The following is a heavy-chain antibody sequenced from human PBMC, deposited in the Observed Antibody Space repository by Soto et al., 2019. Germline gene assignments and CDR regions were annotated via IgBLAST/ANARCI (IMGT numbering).Heavy chain of an antibody. Sequence: ASVKVSCKASGYTFTSYAMHWVRQAPGQRLEWMGWINAGNGNTKYSQKFQGRVTITRDTSASTAYMELSSLRSEDTAVYYCARADEVYYDSSGYLGAFDIWGQGTMVTVSS. CDR3: ARADEVYYDSSGYLGAFDI. D-gene: IGHD3-22*01. V-gene: IGHV1-3*01. CDR2: INAGNGNT. CDR1: GYTFTSYA. J-gene: IGHJ3*02.